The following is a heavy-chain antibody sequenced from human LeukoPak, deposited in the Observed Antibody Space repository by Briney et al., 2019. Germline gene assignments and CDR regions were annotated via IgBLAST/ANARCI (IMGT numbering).Heavy chain of an antibody. CDR3: VRDGNDVMDY. CDR1: GYTFTNYG. Sequence: GASGKVSCKASGYTFTNYGISWVRQAPGQGLEWVGWISGHNDNAHYAQKLQDRVTMTRERSTSTVYMELRSLSSDETAIYFCVRDGNDVMDYWGQGTLVTVSS. V-gene: IGHV1-18*01. D-gene: IGHD1-1*01. CDR2: ISGHNDNA. J-gene: IGHJ4*02.